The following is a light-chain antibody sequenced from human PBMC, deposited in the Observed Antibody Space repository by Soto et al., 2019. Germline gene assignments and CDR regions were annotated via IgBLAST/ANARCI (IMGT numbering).Light chain of an antibody. CDR1: QTVNSDY. CDR3: QHYDGTPRT. V-gene: IGKV3-20*01. Sequence: EIVLTQSPVTVSLSPGERATLSCTTRQTVNSDYLACYQQKPGQAPRLLLYGVFNRATGLPDRFSGSGSGTYFTLTISGLEAEDAAVYYCQHYDGTPRTFGQGTNLEIK. CDR2: GVF. J-gene: IGKJ2*01.